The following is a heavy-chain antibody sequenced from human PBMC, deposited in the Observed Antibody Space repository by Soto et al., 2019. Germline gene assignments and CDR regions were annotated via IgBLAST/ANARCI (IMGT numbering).Heavy chain of an antibody. D-gene: IGHD4-4*01. CDR3: ARELQGLYYFDY. CDR2: TSVSGASS. CDR1: GFNFSNYA. Sequence: LRLSCEASGFNFSNYAMNWVRQAPGKGLEWVSSTSVSGASSYYADSVNGRFTLSRDNSKNTLYLQMNSLRVEDTAVYYCARELQGLYYFDYWGQGTLVNVSS. J-gene: IGHJ4*02. V-gene: IGHV3-23*01.